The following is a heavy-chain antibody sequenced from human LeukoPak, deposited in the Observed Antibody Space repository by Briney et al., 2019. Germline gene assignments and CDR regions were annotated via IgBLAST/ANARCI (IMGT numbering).Heavy chain of an antibody. Sequence: SETLSLTCAVYGGSFSGYYWSWIRQPPGKGLEWIGEINHSGSANYNPSLKSRVTISVDTSKNQFSLKLSSVTAADTAEYYCARTQYYYGSGSYICPFDSWGQGTLVTVSS. CDR2: INHSGSA. CDR1: GGSFSGYY. V-gene: IGHV4-34*01. J-gene: IGHJ4*02. D-gene: IGHD3-10*01. CDR3: ARTQYYYGSGSYICPFDS.